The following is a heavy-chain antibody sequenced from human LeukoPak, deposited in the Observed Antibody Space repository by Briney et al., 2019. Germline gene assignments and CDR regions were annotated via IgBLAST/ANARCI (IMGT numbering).Heavy chain of an antibody. V-gene: IGHV3-30*18. D-gene: IGHD5-24*01. Sequence: PAGSLRLSCAASGFTFSSYGMHWVRQAPGKGLEWVAVISYDGSNKYYADSVKGRFTISRDNSKNTLYLQMNSLRAEDTAVYYCAKHHNSSSWGQGTLVTVSS. CDR3: AKHHNSSS. J-gene: IGHJ5*02. CDR2: ISYDGSNK. CDR1: GFTFSSYG.